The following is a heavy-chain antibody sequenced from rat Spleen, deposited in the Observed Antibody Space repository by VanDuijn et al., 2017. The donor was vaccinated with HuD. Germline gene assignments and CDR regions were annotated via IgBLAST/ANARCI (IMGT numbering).Heavy chain of an antibody. V-gene: IGHV5-31*01. D-gene: IGHD1-2*01. J-gene: IGHJ2*01. CDR2: ISYDGSST. CDR1: GFTFNNYW. Sequence: EVQLVESGGGLVQPGRSLKLSCVASGFTFNNYWMTWIRQAPGKGLEWVATISYDGSSTYYRDSVKGRFTISRDNAKSTLYLQMDSLRSEDTATYYCARHSYYSSYYFDYWGQGVMVTVSS. CDR3: ARHSYYSSYYFDY.